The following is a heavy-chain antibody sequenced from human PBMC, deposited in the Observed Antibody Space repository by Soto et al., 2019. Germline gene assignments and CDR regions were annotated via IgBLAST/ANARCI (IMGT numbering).Heavy chain of an antibody. V-gene: IGHV1-18*01. CDR1: GYTFFTYD. J-gene: IGHJ5*02. CDR2: ISTYSGDT. CDR3: ARHHGPTTSENWFDP. Sequence: ASVKVSCKASGYTFFTYDISWVRQAPGQGLEWMGWISTYSGDTKYAQKFQGRVTMTTDTSTTTAYLELRSLRSDDTAVYYCARHHGPTTSENWFDPWGQGTLVTAPQ. D-gene: IGHD5-12*01.